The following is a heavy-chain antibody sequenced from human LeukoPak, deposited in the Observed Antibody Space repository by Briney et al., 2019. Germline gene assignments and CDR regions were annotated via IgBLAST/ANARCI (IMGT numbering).Heavy chain of an antibody. D-gene: IGHD3-22*01. J-gene: IGHJ6*03. V-gene: IGHV1-2*02. CDR1: GYTFTGYY. Sequence: ASVKVSCKASGYTFTGYYMHWVRQAPGQGLEWMGWINPNSGGTNYAQKFQGRVTMTTDTSTSTAYMELRSLRSDDTAVYYCARDWRMGRGAYYYENYYYMDVWGKGTTVTVSS. CDR2: INPNSGGT. CDR3: ARDWRMGRGAYYYENYYYMDV.